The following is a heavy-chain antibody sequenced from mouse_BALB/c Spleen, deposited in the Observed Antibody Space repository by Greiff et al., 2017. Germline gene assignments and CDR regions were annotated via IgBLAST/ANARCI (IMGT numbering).Heavy chain of an antibody. J-gene: IGHJ3*01. CDR1: GYTFTDYE. CDR3: DKGFAY. V-gene: IGHV1-15*01. CDR2: IDPETGGT. Sequence: LVESGAELVRPGASVTLSCKASGYTFTDYEMHWVKQTPVHGLEWIGAIDPETGGTAYNQKFKGKATLTADKSSSTAYMELRSLTSEDSDVYYCDKGFAYWGQGTLVTVSA.